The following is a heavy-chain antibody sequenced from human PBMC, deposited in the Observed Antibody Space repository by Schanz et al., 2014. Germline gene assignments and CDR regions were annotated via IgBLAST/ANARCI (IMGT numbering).Heavy chain of an antibody. CDR2: IYGGNGNM. J-gene: IGHJ5*02. Sequence: QVQLVQSGAEVKKPGASVKVSCKASGYTFTSYSIHWVRQAPGQGLEWMGWIYGGNGNMKYSQKFQGRVTITRDTSTSTAYMELTSLRSEDTAVYYCARANVGNEPAEALDAWGQGTLVTVSS. CDR1: GYTFTSYS. V-gene: IGHV1-3*01. CDR3: ARANVGNEPAEALDA. D-gene: IGHD1-1*01.